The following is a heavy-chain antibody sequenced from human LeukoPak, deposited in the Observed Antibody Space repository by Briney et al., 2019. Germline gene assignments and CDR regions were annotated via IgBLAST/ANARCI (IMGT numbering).Heavy chain of an antibody. CDR2: ISAYNGNTNYAQNT. D-gene: IGHD3-3*01. CDR1: GYTFDTYG. CDR3: ARATFTVLRFLEWLPVFDY. Sequence: ASVKVSCKASGYTFDTYGISWVRQAPGQGLEWMGWISAYNGNTNYAQNTNYAQKLQGRVTMTTETSTSTAYMEVRSLRSDDTAVYYCARATFTVLRFLEWLPVFDYWSQGTLVTVSS. V-gene: IGHV1-18*01. J-gene: IGHJ4*02.